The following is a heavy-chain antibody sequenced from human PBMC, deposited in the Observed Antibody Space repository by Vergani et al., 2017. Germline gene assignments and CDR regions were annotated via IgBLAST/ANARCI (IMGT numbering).Heavy chain of an antibody. J-gene: IGHJ4*02. V-gene: IGHV3-66*02. CDR3: ASSRYSPHYFDY. CDR2: IYSGGST. D-gene: IGHD1-1*01. CDR1: GFTVSSNY. Sequence: EVQLVESGGGLVQPGGSLRLSCAASGFTVSSNYMSWVRQAPGKGLEWVSVIYSGGSTYYADSVKGRFTISRDNSKNTLYLQMNSLRAEDTAVYYCASSRYSPHYFDYWGQGTLVTVSS.